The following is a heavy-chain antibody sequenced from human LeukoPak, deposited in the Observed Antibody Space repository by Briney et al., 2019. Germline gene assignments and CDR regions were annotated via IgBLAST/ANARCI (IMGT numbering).Heavy chain of an antibody. J-gene: IGHJ2*01. V-gene: IGHV3-20*04. CDR2: INWIGGST. D-gene: IGHD2/OR15-2a*01. Sequence: PSETLSLTCTVSGYSISSGYYWGWIRQSPGKGLEWVSGINWIGGSTGYGDSVKGRFTISRDNAKNSLYLQMNSLRAEDTALYYCAKNWGSFSWYFDLWGRGTLVTVSS. CDR3: AKNWGSFSWYFDL. CDR1: GYSISSGYY.